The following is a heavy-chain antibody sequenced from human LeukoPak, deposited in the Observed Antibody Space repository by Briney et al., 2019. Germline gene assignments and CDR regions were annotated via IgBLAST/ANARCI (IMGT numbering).Heavy chain of an antibody. J-gene: IGHJ6*02. Sequence: GGSLRLSCAASGFTFSSYAMSWVRQAPGKGLEWVSAISGSGGSTYYADSVKGRFTISRDNSKNTLYLQMNSLRAEDTAVYYCAKTAAAGRAPLYYYGMDVWGQGTTVTVSS. D-gene: IGHD6-13*01. CDR3: AKTAAAGRAPLYYYGMDV. CDR1: GFTFSSYA. V-gene: IGHV3-23*01. CDR2: ISGSGGST.